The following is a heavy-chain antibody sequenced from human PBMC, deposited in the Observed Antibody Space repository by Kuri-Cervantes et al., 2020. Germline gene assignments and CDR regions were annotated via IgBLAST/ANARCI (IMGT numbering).Heavy chain of an antibody. CDR2: ISSSGSTI. J-gene: IGHJ3*02. V-gene: IGHV3-48*04. CDR1: GFTFSSYS. CDR3: ATDAPCIASASACAFAI. D-gene: IGHD6-13*01. Sequence: GESLKISCAASGFTFSSYSMNWVRQAPGKGLEWVSYISSSGSTIYYADSVKGRFTISRDNAKNSLYLQMNSLRAEDTAVYYCATDAPCIASASACAFAIWGQGTKVTVSS.